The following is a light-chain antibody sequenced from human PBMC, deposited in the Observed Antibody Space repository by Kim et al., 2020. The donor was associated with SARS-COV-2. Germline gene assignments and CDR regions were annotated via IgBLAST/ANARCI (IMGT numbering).Light chain of an antibody. CDR2: DIS. V-gene: IGKV2-30*01. CDR3: MQATNWPHT. J-gene: IGKJ1*01. Sequence: ATRGTPASISCRSTQSLGTNFRWFQQRPGQSPMRLIYDISKRDSGVPDRFSGRGSGTDFTLEISSVEAEDVGVYYCMQATNWPHTFGQGTKVDIK. CDR1: QSLGTN.